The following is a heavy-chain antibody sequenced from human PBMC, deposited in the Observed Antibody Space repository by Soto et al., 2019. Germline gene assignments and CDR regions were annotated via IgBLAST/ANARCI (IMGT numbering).Heavy chain of an antibody. CDR3: AKEVTGTKRHNGFDP. Sequence: EVQLLESGGGLVQPGGSLRLSCAASGFTFSSYAMSWVRQAPGKGLEWVSAISGSGGSTYYADSVKGRFTISRDNSKKTRYLQVNSLRAEDTAVYYCAKEVTGTKRHNGFDPWCQGTLVTVSS. V-gene: IGHV3-23*01. D-gene: IGHD1-7*01. J-gene: IGHJ5*02. CDR2: ISGSGGST. CDR1: GFTFSSYA.